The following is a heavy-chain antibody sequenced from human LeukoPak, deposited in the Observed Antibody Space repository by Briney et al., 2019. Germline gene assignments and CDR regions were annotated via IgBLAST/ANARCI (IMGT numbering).Heavy chain of an antibody. D-gene: IGHD3-3*02. CDR3: VSTLGT. CDR1: GVTISSNY. V-gene: IGHV3-53*01. J-gene: IGHJ5*02. Sequence: GGSLRLSCAASGVTISSNYMSWVRQAPGKGLEWVSILYSGGNTDYADPVKGRFTISRANSKNTLYLQMNSLRADDTAVYYCVSTLGTWGQGTLVTVSS. CDR2: LYSGGNT.